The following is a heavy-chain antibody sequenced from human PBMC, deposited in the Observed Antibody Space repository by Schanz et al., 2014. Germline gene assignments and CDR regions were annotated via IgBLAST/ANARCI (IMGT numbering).Heavy chain of an antibody. CDR3: AASSGWHPSTDY. Sequence: VKMVESGGGLVKPGGSLRLSCAASGFNFSSYSLNWVRQAPGKGLEWVAILWHDGSKKYYADSVKGRFTISRDNTKNSLFLQLNSLRADDTAVYYCAASSGWHPSTDYWGQGTLVTVSS. D-gene: IGHD6-19*01. CDR1: GFNFSSYS. V-gene: IGHV3-33*03. J-gene: IGHJ4*02. CDR2: LWHDGSKK.